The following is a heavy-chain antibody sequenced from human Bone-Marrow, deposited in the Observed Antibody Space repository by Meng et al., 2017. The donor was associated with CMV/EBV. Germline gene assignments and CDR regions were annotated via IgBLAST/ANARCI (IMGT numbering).Heavy chain of an antibody. CDR2: IYWDDDK. CDR3: TPAPGLEEFG. J-gene: IGHJ4*02. CDR1: AFSLSTSGVG. D-gene: IGHD2/OR15-2a*01. Sequence: CTFHAFSLSTSGVGVGWIRQPPGKALEWLALIYWDDDKRYSPSLKSRLTITKDTSKNQVVLTMTNMDPVDTATYYCTPAPGLEEFGWGQGTLVTVSS. V-gene: IGHV2-5*02.